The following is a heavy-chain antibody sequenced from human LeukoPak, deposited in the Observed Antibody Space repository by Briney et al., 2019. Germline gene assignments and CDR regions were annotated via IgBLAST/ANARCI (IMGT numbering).Heavy chain of an antibody. J-gene: IGHJ3*02. D-gene: IGHD1-26*01. V-gene: IGHV4-34*01. CDR2: INHSGST. Sequence: SETLSLTCAVYGGSFSGYYWSWIRQPPGKGLEWIGEINHSGSTYYNPSLKSRVTISVDTSKNQFSLKLSSVTAADTAVYYCARHQRILGAPAAFDIWGQGTMVTVSS. CDR3: ARHQRILGAPAAFDI. CDR1: GGSFSGYY.